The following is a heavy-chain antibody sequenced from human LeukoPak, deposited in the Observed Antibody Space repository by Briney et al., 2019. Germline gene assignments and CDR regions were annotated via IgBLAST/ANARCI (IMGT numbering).Heavy chain of an antibody. Sequence: PSQTLSLTCTVSGGSISSGDYYWSWIRQPPGKGLEWIGYIYYSGSTYYNPSLKSRVTISVDTSKNQFSLKLSSVTAADTAVYYCARTGLYSSSWRATNWFDPWGQGTLVTVSA. D-gene: IGHD6-13*01. CDR3: ARTGLYSSSWRATNWFDP. J-gene: IGHJ5*02. CDR1: GGSISSGDYY. V-gene: IGHV4-30-4*01. CDR2: IYYSGST.